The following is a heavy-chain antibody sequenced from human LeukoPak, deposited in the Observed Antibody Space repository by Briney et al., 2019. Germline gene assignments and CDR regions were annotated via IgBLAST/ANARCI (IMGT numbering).Heavy chain of an antibody. CDR1: GFTFSSYG. Sequence: GRSLRLSCAASGFTFSSYGMHWVRQAPGKGLEWVAVISYDGSNKYYADSVKGRFTISRDNSKNTLYLQMNSLRAEDTAVYYCAKARFVRYQLLSPRDYGMDVWGQGTTVTVSS. J-gene: IGHJ6*02. V-gene: IGHV3-30*18. D-gene: IGHD2-2*01. CDR3: AKARFVRYQLLSPRDYGMDV. CDR2: ISYDGSNK.